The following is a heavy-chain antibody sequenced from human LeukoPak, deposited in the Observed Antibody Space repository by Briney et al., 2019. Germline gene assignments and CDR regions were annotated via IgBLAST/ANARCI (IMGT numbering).Heavy chain of an antibody. J-gene: IGHJ4*02. Sequence: ASVKISCKAFGYTFTSYYIHWVRQAPGRGLEWMGIINPSSGDTIYTQKFQDRVTMTRDTSTSTVYMELSSLRSEDTAVFYCATVGYSQFFDYWGQGTLVTVSS. CDR2: INPSSGDT. CDR3: ATVGYSQFFDY. D-gene: IGHD5-18*01. CDR1: GYTFTSYY. V-gene: IGHV1-46*01.